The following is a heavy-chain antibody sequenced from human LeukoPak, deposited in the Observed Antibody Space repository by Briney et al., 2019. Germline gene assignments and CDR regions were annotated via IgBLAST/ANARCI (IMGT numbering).Heavy chain of an antibody. CDR1: GGSISSYY. V-gene: IGHV4-59*01. CDR2: IYYSGST. CDR3: ARIWSGFCFDP. Sequence: SETLSLTCTVSGGSISSYYWSWIRQPPGKGLEWIGYIYYSGSTNYNPSLKSRVTISVDTSKNQFSLKLSSVTAADTAVYYCARIWSGFCFDPWGQGTLVTVSS. D-gene: IGHD3-3*01. J-gene: IGHJ5*02.